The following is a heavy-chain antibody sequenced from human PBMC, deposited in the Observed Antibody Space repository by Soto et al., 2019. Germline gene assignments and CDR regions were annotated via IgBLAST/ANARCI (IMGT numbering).Heavy chain of an antibody. CDR2: IYYTGST. D-gene: IGHD4-17*01. CDR3: AGVTVTTGYYFCDL. V-gene: IGHV4-59*11. J-gene: IGHJ5*02. CDR1: GGSISSHY. Sequence: QVQLQESGPGLVKPSETLSLTCTVSGGSISSHYWSWIRHSPGKGLEWIGYIYYTGSTNYNPSLHSDVTISLDTSRDQFSVKLSSVTAADTAVYYCAGVTVTTGYYFCDLWGQGTLATVSS.